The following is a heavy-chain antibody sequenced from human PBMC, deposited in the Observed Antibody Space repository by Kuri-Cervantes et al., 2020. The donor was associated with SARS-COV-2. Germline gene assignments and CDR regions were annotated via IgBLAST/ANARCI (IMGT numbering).Heavy chain of an antibody. V-gene: IGHV3-30-3*01. Sequence: LSLTCAASGFTFSSYAMHWVRQAPGKGLEWVAVISYDGSNKYYVDSVKGRFTISRDNSKNTLYLQMNSLRAEDTAVYYCARAIVGGFDYWGQGTLVTVSS. CDR1: GFTFSSYA. J-gene: IGHJ4*02. CDR3: ARAIVGGFDY. CDR2: ISYDGSNK. D-gene: IGHD1-26*01.